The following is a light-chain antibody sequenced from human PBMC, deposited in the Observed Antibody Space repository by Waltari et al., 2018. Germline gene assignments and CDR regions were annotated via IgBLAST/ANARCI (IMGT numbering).Light chain of an antibody. CDR3: QHYVRLPVT. CDR1: PSIGKY. CDR2: DAY. Sequence: DIVLTQFPGTLSLSAGERAPLSCRASPSIGKYLAWYQLRLGQAPRLLIYDAYSRAAGIPDRFSGSGSGTDFSLTISRLEPDDFAMYYCQHYVRLPVTFGQGTKVEIK. J-gene: IGKJ1*01. V-gene: IGKV3-20*01.